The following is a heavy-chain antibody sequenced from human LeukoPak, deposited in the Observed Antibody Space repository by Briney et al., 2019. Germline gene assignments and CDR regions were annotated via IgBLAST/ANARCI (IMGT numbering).Heavy chain of an antibody. J-gene: IGHJ4*02. V-gene: IGHV4-30-2*01. CDR1: GGSISSGGYY. Sequence: SQTLSLTCTVSGGSISSGGYYWSWIRQPPGKGLEWIGYIYHSGSTYYNPSLKSRVTISVDRSKNQFSLKLSSVTAADTAVYYCGRGGGGYYDSSGYRDYWGQGTLVTVSS. CDR2: IYHSGST. D-gene: IGHD3-22*01. CDR3: GRGGGGYYDSSGYRDY.